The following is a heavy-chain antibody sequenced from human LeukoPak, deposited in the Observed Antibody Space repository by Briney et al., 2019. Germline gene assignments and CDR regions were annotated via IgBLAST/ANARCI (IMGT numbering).Heavy chain of an antibody. D-gene: IGHD1/OR15-1a*01. J-gene: IGHJ4*02. CDR2: ISGSGGST. Sequence: GGSLRLSCAASGFTFSSYAMSWVRQAPGKGLEWVSAISGSGGSTYYADSVKGRFTLSRDNSKNTLYLQMNSLRAEDTAVYYCARHQQRPGYYFDYWGQGTLVSASS. CDR3: ARHQQRPGYYFDY. V-gene: IGHV3-23*01. CDR1: GFTFSSYA.